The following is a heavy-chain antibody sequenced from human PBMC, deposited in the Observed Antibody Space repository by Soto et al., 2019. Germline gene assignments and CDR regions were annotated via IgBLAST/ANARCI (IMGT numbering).Heavy chain of an antibody. CDR2: IIPIFGTA. D-gene: IGHD2-2*01. J-gene: IGHJ6*02. CDR1: GGTFSSYA. V-gene: IGHV1-69*01. CDR3: ARSDIVVVPAAQAYYYYGMDV. Sequence: QVQLVQSGAEVKKPGSSVKVSCKASGGTFSSYAISWVRQAPGQGLEWMGGIIPIFGTANYAQKFQGRVTITADESTSTAYMELSSLRSEDTAVHYCARSDIVVVPAAQAYYYYGMDVWGQGTTVTVSS.